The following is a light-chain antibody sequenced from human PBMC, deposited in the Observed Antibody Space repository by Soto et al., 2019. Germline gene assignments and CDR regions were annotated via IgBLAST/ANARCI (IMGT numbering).Light chain of an antibody. V-gene: IGLV2-11*01. Sequence: QSALTQPRLVSGSPGQSVTISCTGTSSDFGGYNYVSWYQQHPGKAPKLMIYDVNKRPSGVPDRFSGSKSGNTASLTISGLQAEDEADYYCCSYAVTDVLFGGGTKLTVL. CDR2: DVN. CDR3: CSYAVTDVL. CDR1: SSDFGGYNY. J-gene: IGLJ2*01.